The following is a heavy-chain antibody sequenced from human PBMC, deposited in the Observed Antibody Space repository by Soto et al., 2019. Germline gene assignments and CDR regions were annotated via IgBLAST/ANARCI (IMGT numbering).Heavy chain of an antibody. CDR2: ISAHNGNT. CDR1: GYGFTTYG. D-gene: IGHD1-1*01. CDR3: ARGRYGDY. Sequence: QIHLVQSGAEVKKPGASVKVSCKGSGYGFTTYGITWVRQAPGQGLEWMAWISAHNGNTNYAQKLQGRVTVTRDTSTSTAYRELRCLRTDDTAVYYCARGRYGDYWGQGALVTVSS. J-gene: IGHJ4*02. V-gene: IGHV1-18*01.